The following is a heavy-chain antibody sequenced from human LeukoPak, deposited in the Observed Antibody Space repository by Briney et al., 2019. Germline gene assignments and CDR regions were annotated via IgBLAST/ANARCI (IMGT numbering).Heavy chain of an antibody. CDR2: INHSGST. CDR3: ARAPISSGWYGTGDWFDP. J-gene: IGHJ5*02. Sequence: SETLSLTCDVYGGPFSGYYWSWIRQPPGKGLEWIGEINHSGSTNYSPSLKSRVTISVDTSKNQFSLKLSSVTAADTAVYYCARAPISSGWYGTGDWFDPWGQGTLLTVSS. D-gene: IGHD6-19*01. V-gene: IGHV4-34*01. CDR1: GGPFSGYY.